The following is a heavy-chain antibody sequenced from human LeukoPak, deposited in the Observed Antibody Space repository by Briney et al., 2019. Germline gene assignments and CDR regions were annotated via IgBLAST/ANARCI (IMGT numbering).Heavy chain of an antibody. CDR3: ARDRRWGFSGYELDY. D-gene: IGHD5-12*01. CDR1: GYTFTSYD. Sequence: ASVKVSCKASGYTFTSYDISWVRQAPGQGLEWLGWISAYNGDTTYAQNFQGRVTMTTGTSTTTAYMELRGLRSDDTAVCYCARDRRWGFSGYELDYWGQGTLVTVSS. CDR2: ISAYNGDT. J-gene: IGHJ4*02. V-gene: IGHV1-18*01.